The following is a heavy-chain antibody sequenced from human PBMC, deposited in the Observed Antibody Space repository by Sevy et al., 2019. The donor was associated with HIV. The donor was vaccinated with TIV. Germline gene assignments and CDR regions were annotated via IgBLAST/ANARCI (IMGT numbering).Heavy chain of an antibody. V-gene: IGHV3-7*01. CDR3: AREFEGGPDY. Sequence: GGSLRLSCAASGFTFKTYWMTWVRQAPGKGLEWVANINQDGTEKYHADAVKGRFTISRDNAKNLLYLQMNSLRAEDTAVYYSAREFEGGPDYWGQGTLVTVSS. D-gene: IGHD2-15*01. CDR1: GFTFKTYW. J-gene: IGHJ4*02. CDR2: INQDGTEK.